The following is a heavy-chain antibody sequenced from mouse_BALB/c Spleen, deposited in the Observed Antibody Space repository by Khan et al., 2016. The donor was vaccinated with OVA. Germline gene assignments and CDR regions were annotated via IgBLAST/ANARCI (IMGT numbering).Heavy chain of an antibody. J-gene: IGHJ2*01. V-gene: IGHV1-20*02. D-gene: IGHD1-1*01. CDR1: GYSFTGHF. Sequence: VQLQQSGPELVRPGASVKISCTASGYSFTGHFMNWVMQSHGKSLEWIGRINPHIGETFYNQRFKDKATLTVDESSRTAYMELRSLASEDSAVYYCTRIYRSDFDYGGQGTTLTGSP. CDR3: TRIYRSDFDY. CDR2: INPHIGET.